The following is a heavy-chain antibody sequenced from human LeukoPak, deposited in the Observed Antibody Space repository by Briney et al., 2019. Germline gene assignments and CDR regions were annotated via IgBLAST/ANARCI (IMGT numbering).Heavy chain of an antibody. D-gene: IGHD7-27*01. J-gene: IGHJ3*02. CDR3: ARAPLWGLGAFDI. V-gene: IGHV4-59*01. CDR2: IHYSGNT. CDR1: GGSISSYY. Sequence: PSETLSLTCTVSGGSISSYYWSWIRQPPWKGLEWIAYIHYSGNTDYNPSLKSRVTISVDTSKNQFSLKLSSVTAADTALYYCARAPLWGLGAFDIWGQGTMVTISS.